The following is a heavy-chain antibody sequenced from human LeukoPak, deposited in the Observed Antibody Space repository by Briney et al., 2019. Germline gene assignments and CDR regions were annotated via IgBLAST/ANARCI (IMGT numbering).Heavy chain of an antibody. CDR1: GYTFTSYD. CDR2: MNPNSGDT. D-gene: IGHD2-2*01. J-gene: IGHJ4*02. V-gene: IGHV1-8*02. CDR3: ARGVPRYCRSPGRASPGICGVY. Sequence: ASVKVSCKASGYTFTSYDINWVRQVTGQGLEWMGWMNPNSGDTGYAQKFQGRVNMTRNTSISTAYMELSSLRSDDTAVYYCARGVPRYCRSPGRASPGICGVYWGRGTLVTVSS.